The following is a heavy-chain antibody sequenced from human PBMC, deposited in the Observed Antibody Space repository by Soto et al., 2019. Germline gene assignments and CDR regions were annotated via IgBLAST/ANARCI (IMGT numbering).Heavy chain of an antibody. CDR2: IYHSGST. CDR3: ARARGSGSYSDY. D-gene: IGHD3-10*01. Sequence: SETLSLTCAVSCGSISSSNWWSWVRQPPGKGLEWIGEIYHSGSTNYNPSLKSRVTISVDKSKNQFSLKLSSVTAADTAVYYCARARGSGSYSDYWGQGTPVTVS. CDR1: CGSISSSNW. V-gene: IGHV4-4*02. J-gene: IGHJ4*02.